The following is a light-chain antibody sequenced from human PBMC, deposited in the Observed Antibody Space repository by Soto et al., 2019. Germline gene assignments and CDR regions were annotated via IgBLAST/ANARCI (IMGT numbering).Light chain of an antibody. CDR2: DAS. CDR3: QQYDNLPWT. Sequence: DIQMTQSPSSLSASVGDRVTITCQAGQDISNYLNWYQQKPGKAPKLLIYDASNLETGVPSRFSGSGSGTDFTFTISSLQPEDIATYYCQQYDNLPWTFGQGTKVDIK. CDR1: QDISNY. J-gene: IGKJ1*01. V-gene: IGKV1-33*01.